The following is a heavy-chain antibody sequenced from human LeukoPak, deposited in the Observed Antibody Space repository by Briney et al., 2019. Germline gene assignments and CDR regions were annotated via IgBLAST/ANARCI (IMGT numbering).Heavy chain of an antibody. Sequence: SVKVSCKASGGTFSSYAISWVRQAPGQGLEWMGGIIPIFGTANYAQKFQGRVTITADESTGTAYMELSSLRSEDTAVYYCAMSHTMVRGVIEYYFDYWGQGTLVTVSS. CDR3: AMSHTMVRGVIEYYFDY. J-gene: IGHJ4*02. V-gene: IGHV1-69*01. CDR2: IIPIFGTA. D-gene: IGHD3-10*01. CDR1: GGTFSSYA.